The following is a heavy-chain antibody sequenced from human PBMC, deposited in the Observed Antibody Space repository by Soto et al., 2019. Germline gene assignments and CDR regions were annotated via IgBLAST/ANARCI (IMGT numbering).Heavy chain of an antibody. CDR2: ISSSSSYI. CDR1: GFTFSSYS. D-gene: IGHD5-18*01. J-gene: IGHJ4*02. V-gene: IGHV3-21*01. Sequence: EVQLVESGGGLVKPGGSLRLSCAASGFTFSSYSMNWVRQAPGKGLEWVSSISSSSSYIYYADSVKGRFTISRDNAKNSLYLQMNSLRAEDTAVYYCAARRERLWWADYWGQGTLVTVSS. CDR3: AARRERLWWADY.